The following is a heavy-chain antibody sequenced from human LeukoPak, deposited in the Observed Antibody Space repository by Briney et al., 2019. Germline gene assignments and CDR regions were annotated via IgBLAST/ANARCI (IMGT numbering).Heavy chain of an antibody. V-gene: IGHV3-33*06. Sequence: GGSLRLSCAASGFIFNHHAMHWVRQAPGKGLEWVAVIWSDASNKFYADSVRGRFTISRDDSRKTVYLQMERMTAEDTAIYYCAKDAQRGFDYSNSLEYWGQGALVTAAS. CDR2: IWSDASNK. D-gene: IGHD4-11*01. CDR1: GFIFNHHA. CDR3: AKDAQRGFDYSNSLEY. J-gene: IGHJ4*02.